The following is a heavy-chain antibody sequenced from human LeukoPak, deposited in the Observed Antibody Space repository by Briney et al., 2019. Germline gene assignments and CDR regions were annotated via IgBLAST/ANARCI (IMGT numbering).Heavy chain of an antibody. CDR1: GGSISSYY. CDR2: IYTSGST. V-gene: IGHV4-4*07. CDR3: ARDLGDYYDSSGYYDY. Sequence: SETLSLTCTVPGGSISSYYWSWIRQPAGKGLEWIGRIYTSGSTNYNPSLKSRVTMSVDTSKNQFSLKLSSVTAADTAVYYCARDLGDYYDSSGYYDYWGQGTLVTVSS. J-gene: IGHJ4*02. D-gene: IGHD3-22*01.